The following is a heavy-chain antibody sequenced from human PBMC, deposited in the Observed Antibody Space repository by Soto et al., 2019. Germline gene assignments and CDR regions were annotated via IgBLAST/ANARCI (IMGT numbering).Heavy chain of an antibody. CDR3: ARDSGSPSSRFDY. Sequence: PGGCLRLSCAASGFTFSSYGMHWVRQAPGKGLEWVAVIWYDGSNKYYADSVKGRFTISRDNSKNTLYLQMNSLRAEDTAVYYCARDSGSPSSRFDYWGQGTLVTVSS. V-gene: IGHV3-33*01. D-gene: IGHD6-6*01. CDR2: IWYDGSNK. CDR1: GFTFSSYG. J-gene: IGHJ4*02.